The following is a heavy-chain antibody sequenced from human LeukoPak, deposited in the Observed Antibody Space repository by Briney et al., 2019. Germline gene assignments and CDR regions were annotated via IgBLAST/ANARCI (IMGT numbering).Heavy chain of an antibody. CDR1: GGSISSHY. CDR2: IYYSGST. CDR3: ARGGQQLPKENWFDP. Sequence: SETLSLTCTVYGGSISSHYWSWIRQPPGKGLEWIGYIYYSGSTNYNPSLKSRVTISVDTSKNQFSLKLSSATAADTAVYYCARGGQQLPKENWFDPWGQGTLVTVSS. D-gene: IGHD6-13*01. V-gene: IGHV4-59*11. J-gene: IGHJ5*02.